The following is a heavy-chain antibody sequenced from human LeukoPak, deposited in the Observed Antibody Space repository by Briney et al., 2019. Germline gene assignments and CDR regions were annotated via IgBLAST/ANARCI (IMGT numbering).Heavy chain of an antibody. J-gene: IGHJ6*03. Sequence: PSETLSLTCAVSGYSISSGYYWGWIRQPPGKGLEWIGSIYHSGSTYYNPSLKSRVTISVDTSKNQFSLKLSSVTAADTAVYYCALIRIVVVPPTYYYYYMDVWGKGTTVTVSS. CDR1: GYSISSGYY. CDR2: IYHSGST. V-gene: IGHV4-38-2*01. CDR3: ALIRIVVVPPTYYYYYMDV. D-gene: IGHD2-2*01.